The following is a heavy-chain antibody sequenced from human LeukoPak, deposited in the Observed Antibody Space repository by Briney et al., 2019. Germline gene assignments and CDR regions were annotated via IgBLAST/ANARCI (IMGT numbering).Heavy chain of an antibody. CDR1: GYTFTDYH. J-gene: IGHJ4*02. D-gene: IGHD3-10*01. CDR3: ATDRRGSLY. V-gene: IGHV1-69-2*01. CDR2: VDPEDGET. Sequence: GASVKVSCKASGYTFTDYHMHWVQQAPGKGLEWMGRVDPEDGETIYAEKFQGRVTITADTSTDTAYMELRSLRSEDTAVYYCATDRRGSLYWGQGTLVTVSS.